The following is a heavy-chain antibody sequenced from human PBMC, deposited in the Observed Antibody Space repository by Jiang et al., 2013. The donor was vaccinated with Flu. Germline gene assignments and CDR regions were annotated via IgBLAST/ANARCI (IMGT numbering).Heavy chain of an antibody. Sequence: FSTYPMSWVRQAPGKGLEWVAATSSDGRNKDYADSVRGRFTLSKDNSQNTLYLQMNSLRVEDTAVYYCAREREDYKEMEDAFDVWGQGTMVTVSS. CDR3: AREREDYKEMEDAFDV. J-gene: IGHJ3*01. D-gene: IGHD5-24*01. CDR2: TSSDGRNK. V-gene: IGHV3-30-3*01. CDR1: FSTYP.